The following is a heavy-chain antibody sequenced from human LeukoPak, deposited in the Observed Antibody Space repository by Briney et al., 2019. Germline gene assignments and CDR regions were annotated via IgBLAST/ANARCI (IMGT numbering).Heavy chain of an antibody. CDR1: GFTFSSYG. J-gene: IGHJ4*02. V-gene: IGHV3-33*01. D-gene: IGHD3-3*01. CDR3: ARGVTIFGVPWGS. Sequence: GGSLRLSCAASGFTFSSYGMHWVRQAPGKGLEWVAVIWYDGSNKYYADSVKGRFTISRDNSKNTLYLQMNSLRAEDTAVYYCARGVTIFGVPWGSWGQGTLVTVSS. CDR2: IWYDGSNK.